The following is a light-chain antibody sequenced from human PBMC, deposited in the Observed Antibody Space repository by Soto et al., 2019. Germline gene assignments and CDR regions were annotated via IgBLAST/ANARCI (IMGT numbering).Light chain of an antibody. V-gene: IGKV3-15*01. CDR2: DTS. CDR1: QSVSSL. Sequence: IVLTQSPATLSVSPGERATLSCRASQSVSSLLAWYQQKPRQAPRLLIYDTSTRATGIPARFSGSGSGTDFTRTISSLQSEDFAIYYCKQYNIWQYTFGQGPKLEIK. CDR3: KQYNIWQYT. J-gene: IGKJ2*01.